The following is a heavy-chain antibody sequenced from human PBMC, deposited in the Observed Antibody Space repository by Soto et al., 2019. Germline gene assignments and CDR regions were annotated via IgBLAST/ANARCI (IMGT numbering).Heavy chain of an antibody. V-gene: IGHV3-64D*08. J-gene: IGHJ5*02. CDR2: ISSNGGST. D-gene: IGHD3-3*01. CDR1: GFTFSSYA. Sequence: GGSLRLSCSASGFTFSSYAMHWVRQAPGKGLEYVSAISSNGGSTYYADSVKGRFTISRDNSKNTLYLQMSSLRAEDTAVYYCVKDERFLDESVWFDPWGQGTLVTVSS. CDR3: VKDERFLDESVWFDP.